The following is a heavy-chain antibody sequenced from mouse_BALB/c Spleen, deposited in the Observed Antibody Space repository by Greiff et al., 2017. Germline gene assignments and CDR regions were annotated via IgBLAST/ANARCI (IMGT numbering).Heavy chain of an antibody. D-gene: IGHD1-1*01. CDR3: AREAHYYGSSWDY. J-gene: IGHJ2*01. V-gene: IGHV5-6-5*01. CDR2: ISSGGST. CDR1: GFTFSSYA. Sequence: EVQLVESGGGLVKPGGSLKLSCAASGFTFSSYAMSWVRQTPEKRLEWVASISSGGSTYYPDSVKGRFTISRDNARNILYLQMSSLRSEDTAMYYCAREAHYYGSSWDYWGQGTTLTVSS.